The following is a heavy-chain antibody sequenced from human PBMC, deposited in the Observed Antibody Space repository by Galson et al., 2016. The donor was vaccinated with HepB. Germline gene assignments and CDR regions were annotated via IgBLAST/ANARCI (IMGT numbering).Heavy chain of an antibody. D-gene: IGHD6-19*01. CDR2: IMRNSDTI. Sequence: SLRLSCAASGFTLNDYAMHWLRQGQGKGLEWVAGIMRNSDTIGYADSVKGRFTVSRDNSKNTLYLQLNSLRAEDTALYFCAKDAMQWPGWYFDLWGRGTLVTVSS. CDR3: AKDAMQWPGWYFDL. J-gene: IGHJ2*01. V-gene: IGHV3-9*01. CDR1: GFTLNDYA.